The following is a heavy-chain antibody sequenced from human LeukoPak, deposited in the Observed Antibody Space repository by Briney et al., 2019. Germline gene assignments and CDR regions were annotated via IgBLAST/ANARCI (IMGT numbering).Heavy chain of an antibody. J-gene: IGHJ4*02. CDR1: GFTFSHYW. D-gene: IGHD2-2*01. CDR3: ARDRCSSNSYFYDF. CDR2: IKQDGSEE. V-gene: IGHV3-7*01. Sequence: GGSLRLSCAASGFTFSHYWMTWVRQVPGKGLEWVANIKQDGSEEFYVDSVKGRFTVSRDNAKNSLYLQLNSLRAEDTAIYYCARDRCSSNSYFYDFWGQGNLVTVSS.